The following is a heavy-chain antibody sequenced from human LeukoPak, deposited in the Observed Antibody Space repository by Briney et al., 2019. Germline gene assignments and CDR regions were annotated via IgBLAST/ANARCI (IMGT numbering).Heavy chain of an antibody. Sequence: SETLSLTCTVSGGSISSYYWSWIRQPPGKGLEWIGYIYYSGSTNYNPSLKSRVTLSVDTSKNQFSLKLSSVTAADTAVYYCARYDSSGWFAFDYWGQGTLVTVSS. CDR3: ARYDSSGWFAFDY. V-gene: IGHV4-59*01. CDR2: IYYSGST. J-gene: IGHJ4*02. D-gene: IGHD6-19*01. CDR1: GGSISSYY.